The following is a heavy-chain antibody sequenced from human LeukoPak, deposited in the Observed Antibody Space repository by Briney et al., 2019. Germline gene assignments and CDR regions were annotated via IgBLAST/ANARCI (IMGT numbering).Heavy chain of an antibody. Sequence: SETLSLTCTVSGGSISSYYWNWIRQPPGKGLEWIGYIYYSGTTNYNPSLKSRVSMSVDTSKNQFSLKLSSVTAADTAVYYCARDPRGGDENWFDPWGQGTLVTVSS. CDR3: ARDPRGGDENWFDP. D-gene: IGHD2-21*02. CDR1: GGSISSYY. V-gene: IGHV4-59*01. J-gene: IGHJ5*02. CDR2: IYYSGTT.